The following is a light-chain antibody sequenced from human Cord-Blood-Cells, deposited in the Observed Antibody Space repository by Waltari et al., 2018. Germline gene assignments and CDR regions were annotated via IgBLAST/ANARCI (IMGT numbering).Light chain of an antibody. Sequence: QSALTQPASVSGSPGQSITISCPGTSGDVGSYNFVSWYHQHPGKAPKLMIYRGSKRPSGVSNRFSGSNSGNTASLTISGLQAEDEADYYCCSYAGSSTFEVFGGGTKLTVL. J-gene: IGLJ2*01. CDR2: RGS. V-gene: IGLV2-23*03. CDR1: SGDVGSYNF. CDR3: CSYAGSSTFEV.